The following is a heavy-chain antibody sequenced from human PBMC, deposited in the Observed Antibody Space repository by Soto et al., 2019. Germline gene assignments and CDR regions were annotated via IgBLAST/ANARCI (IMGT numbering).Heavy chain of an antibody. V-gene: IGHV3-74*01. Sequence: EVQLVESGGGLVQPGGSLRLSCAASGFTFSRYWMHWVRQAPGKGPKWVSRIHSDGSRISYADSVKGRFTISRDNSKNTMFLQMNRLGAEDTAVYSCGRDADGPGLAFDIWGQGTMVTVSS. CDR3: GRDADGPGLAFDI. CDR1: GFTFSRYW. D-gene: IGHD4-17*01. CDR2: IHSDGSRI. J-gene: IGHJ3*02.